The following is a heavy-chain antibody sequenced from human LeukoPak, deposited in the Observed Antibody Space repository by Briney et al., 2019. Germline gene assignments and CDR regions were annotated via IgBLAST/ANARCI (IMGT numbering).Heavy chain of an antibody. J-gene: IGHJ4*02. CDR1: GFTFSTDD. V-gene: IGHV3-23*01. CDR2: MTGGGDST. D-gene: IGHD3-10*01. Sequence: GGSLILSCAASGFTFSTDDMTWVRQAPGKGLEWVSTMTGGGDSTYYAESVQGRFTISRDNSKNTVYLQMNSLRAEDTAVYYCAQGSWGDDWGQGTLVTVSS. CDR3: AQGSWGDD.